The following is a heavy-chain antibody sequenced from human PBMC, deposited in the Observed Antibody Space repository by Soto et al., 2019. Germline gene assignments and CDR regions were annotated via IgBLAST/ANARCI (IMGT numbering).Heavy chain of an antibody. CDR3: ATGVRGGGGSGSDFDY. J-gene: IGHJ4*02. Sequence: GGSLRLSCAASGFTFSSYSMNWVRQAPGKGLEWVSYISSSSSTIYYADSVKGRFTISRDNAKNSLYLQMNSLRAEDTAVYYCATGVRGGGGSGSDFDYWGQGTLVTVSS. V-gene: IGHV3-48*04. CDR1: GFTFSSYS. D-gene: IGHD1-26*01. CDR2: ISSSSSTI.